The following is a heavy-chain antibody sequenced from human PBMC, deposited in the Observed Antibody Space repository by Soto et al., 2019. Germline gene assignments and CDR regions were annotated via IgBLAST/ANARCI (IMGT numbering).Heavy chain of an antibody. CDR2: SSNSDRST. J-gene: IGHJ6*02. CDR1: GFIFSDYY. CDR3: ARAWKIEKFGVISMSKGLDV. D-gene: IGHD3-3*01. V-gene: IGHV3-11*01. Sequence: QVQLVESGGGLVKAGGSLRLSCAASGFIFSDYYMTWIRQAPGKGVEWLSCSSNSDRSTYYADSVKDRFVVSKDNAKNLVYLQMNSLRAEDTAVYFCARAWKIEKFGVISMSKGLDVWGQGTTVTVSS.